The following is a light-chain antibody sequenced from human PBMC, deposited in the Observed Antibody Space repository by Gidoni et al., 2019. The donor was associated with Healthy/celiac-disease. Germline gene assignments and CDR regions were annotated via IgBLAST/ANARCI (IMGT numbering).Light chain of an antibody. CDR2: GAS. Sequence: EIVMTQSPATLSVSPGERATLSCRASQSVSSNLAWYQQKPGQAPRLLIYGASTRATGIQARFSGSGSGTEFTLTISSLQSEDFAVYYCQQYNNWPRGFGQGTKVEIK. J-gene: IGKJ1*01. V-gene: IGKV3-15*01. CDR3: QQYNNWPRG. CDR1: QSVSSN.